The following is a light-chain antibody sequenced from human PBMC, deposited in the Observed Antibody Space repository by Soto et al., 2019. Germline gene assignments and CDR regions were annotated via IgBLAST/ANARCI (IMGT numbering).Light chain of an antibody. V-gene: IGKV3-15*01. CDR1: QSVSSN. CDR2: GAS. CDR3: QQYNNWPPKS. Sequence: EMRQAAAKRTVWPGERATISCRASQSVSSNLAWYQQKPGQAPRLLIYGASTRATGIPARFSGSGSGTEFTLTIRSLQSEDCAVYYCQQYNNWPPKSFGGGTTGDIK. J-gene: IGKJ4*01.